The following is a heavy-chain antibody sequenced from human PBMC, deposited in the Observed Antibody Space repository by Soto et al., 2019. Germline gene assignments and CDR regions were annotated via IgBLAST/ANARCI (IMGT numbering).Heavy chain of an antibody. Sequence: GESLKISCKGPGHLFNDHWIGWVRQTPGKGLEWMGLIFTRDSETKTSPSFQGHVSFSVDNSINTVYLQWTSLKTTDTGIYFCARGYFDSGHGYDLWGQGTLVTVSS. CDR2: IFTRDSET. CDR3: ARGYFDSGHGYDL. V-gene: IGHV5-51*01. CDR1: GHLFNDHW. D-gene: IGHD3-10*01. J-gene: IGHJ5*02.